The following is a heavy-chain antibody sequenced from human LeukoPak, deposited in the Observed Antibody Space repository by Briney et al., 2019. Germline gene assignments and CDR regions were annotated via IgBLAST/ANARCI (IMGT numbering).Heavy chain of an antibody. J-gene: IGHJ4*02. CDR3: ARDTERASDY. V-gene: IGHV3-74*01. Sequence: GGSLRLSCVVSGLTFSDYWMSWVSQAPGMGLVWVSIINTDGSVTRYADSVKGRFTISRDNAKNTLYLQMNSLRAEDTAIYYCARDTERASDYWGQGTLVTVSS. CDR2: INTDGSVT. CDR1: GLTFSDYW.